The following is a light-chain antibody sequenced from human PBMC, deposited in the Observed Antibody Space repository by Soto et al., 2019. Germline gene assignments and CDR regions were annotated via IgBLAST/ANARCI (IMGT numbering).Light chain of an antibody. CDR3: QHYDTYPLT. CDR1: QSISTW. J-gene: IGKJ4*01. CDR2: KAS. V-gene: IGKV1-5*03. Sequence: DIQMTQSPSTLSASVGDRVTITCRASQSISTWLAWYQQKPGKAPKLLIYKASSLQSGVPSRFSGSGSGTEFTLTISSLRPDDSATYYSQHYDTYPLTFGGGTKVEIK.